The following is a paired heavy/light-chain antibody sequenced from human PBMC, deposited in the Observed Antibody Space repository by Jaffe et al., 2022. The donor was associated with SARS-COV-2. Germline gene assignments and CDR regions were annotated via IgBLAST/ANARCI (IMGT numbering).Heavy chain of an antibody. J-gene: IGHJ2*01. CDR3: ARSHYCSSVTCRHWYFDL. V-gene: IGHV7-4-1*01. D-gene: IGHD2-2*01. Sequence: QVQLVQSGSELREPGASVKVSCKASGYTFTTYAINWVRQAPGQGLEWMGWINTNTGNPTYAQVFTGRFVFSLDTSVSTAYLQIDSLKAEDTAVYYCARSHYCSSVTCRHWYFDLWGRGTLVTVSS. CDR2: INTNTGNP. CDR1: GYTFTTYA.
Light chain of an antibody. CDR3: QQYNSYWT. V-gene: IGKV1-5*03. CDR1: QSFSTW. CDR2: ETS. Sequence: DIQMTQSPSTLSASVGDRVTITCRASQSFSTWLAWYQHKPETAPKLLIYETSKLENGVPSRFSGSGSGTEFTLTISSLQPDDFATYYCQQYNSYWTFGQGTKVEIK. J-gene: IGKJ1*01.